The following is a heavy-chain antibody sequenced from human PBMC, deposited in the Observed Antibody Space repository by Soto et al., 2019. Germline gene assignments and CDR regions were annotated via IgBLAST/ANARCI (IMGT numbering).Heavy chain of an antibody. V-gene: IGHV3-30-3*01. CDR2: ISYDGSNK. Sequence: LRLSCAASGFTFSSYAMHWVRQAPGKGLEWVAIISYDGSNKYYADSVKGRFTISRDNSKNTLYLQMNSLRAEDTAVYYCARDQGGNTLYHYGMDVWGQGTTVTVSS. J-gene: IGHJ6*01. CDR3: ARDQGGNTLYHYGMDV. D-gene: IGHD1-7*01. CDR1: GFTFSSYA.